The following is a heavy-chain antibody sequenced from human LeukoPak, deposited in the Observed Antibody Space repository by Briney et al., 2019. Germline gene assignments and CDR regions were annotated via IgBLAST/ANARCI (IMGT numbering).Heavy chain of an antibody. CDR1: GGSISSYY. Sequence: SETLSLTCTVPGGSISSYYWSWIRQPPGKGLEWIGYIYYSGSTNYNPSLKSRVTISVDTSKNQFSLKLSSVTAADTAVYYCARQSDTYYYDSSGYYYRGAFDIWGQGTMVTVSS. J-gene: IGHJ3*02. CDR3: ARQSDTYYYDSSGYYYRGAFDI. V-gene: IGHV4-59*08. D-gene: IGHD3-22*01. CDR2: IYYSGST.